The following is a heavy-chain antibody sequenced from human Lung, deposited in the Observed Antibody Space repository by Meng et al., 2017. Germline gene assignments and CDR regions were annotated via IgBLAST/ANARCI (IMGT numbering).Heavy chain of an antibody. D-gene: IGHD4-11*01. Sequence: QGQRKQWGGGLLKPSETLSLTCVVLGGSFSDYYWSWIRQPPGKGLEWIGEINHSGSTNYNPSLESRATISVDTSQNNLSLKLSSVTAADSAVYYCARGPTTMAHDFDYWGQGTLVTVSS. CDR3: ARGPTTMAHDFDY. V-gene: IGHV4-34*01. CDR2: INHSGST. CDR1: GGSFSDYY. J-gene: IGHJ4*02.